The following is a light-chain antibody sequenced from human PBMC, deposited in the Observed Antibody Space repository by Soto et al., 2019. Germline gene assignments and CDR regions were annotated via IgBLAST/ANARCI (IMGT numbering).Light chain of an antibody. CDR3: SSYTSSSTFYV. Sequence: QSALTQPASVSGSPGQSITISCTGTSSDVGGYNYVSWYQQHPGKAPKLMIYEVSNRPSGVSNRFSGSNSGNTASLTISGRQAEDEADYYCSSYTSSSTFYVFGTGTKLTVL. CDR1: SSDVGGYNY. CDR2: EVS. V-gene: IGLV2-14*01. J-gene: IGLJ1*01.